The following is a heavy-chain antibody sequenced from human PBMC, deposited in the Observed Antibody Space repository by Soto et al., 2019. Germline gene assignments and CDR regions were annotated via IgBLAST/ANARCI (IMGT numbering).Heavy chain of an antibody. CDR3: ATQQYCSGGSCYPGYWFDP. Sequence: GGSLRLSCAASGFTFSSYAMSWVRQAPGKGLEWVSAISGSGGSTYYADSVKGRFTISRDNSKNTLYLQMNSLRAEDTAVYYCATQQYCSGGSCYPGYWFDPWGQGTLVTVSS. CDR2: ISGSGGST. J-gene: IGHJ5*02. V-gene: IGHV3-23*01. CDR1: GFTFSSYA. D-gene: IGHD2-15*01.